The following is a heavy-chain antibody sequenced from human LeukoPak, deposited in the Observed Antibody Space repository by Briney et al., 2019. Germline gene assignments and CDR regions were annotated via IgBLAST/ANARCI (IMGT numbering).Heavy chain of an antibody. D-gene: IGHD4-23*01. V-gene: IGHV4-30-4*01. Sequence: PSETLSLTCTVSGGSISSGDYYWSWIRQPPGKGLEYIGYIYYSGNTYYNPSLKSRVTISVDTSKNQFSLKLSSVTAADTAVYYCARETTVVTPGRNNWFDPWGQGTLVTVSS. CDR1: GGSISSGDYY. CDR2: IYYSGNT. CDR3: ARETTVVTPGRNNWFDP. J-gene: IGHJ5*02.